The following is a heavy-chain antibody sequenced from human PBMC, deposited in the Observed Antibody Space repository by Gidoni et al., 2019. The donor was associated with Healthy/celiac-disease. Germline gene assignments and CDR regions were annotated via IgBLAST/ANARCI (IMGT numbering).Heavy chain of an antibody. D-gene: IGHD1-26*01. CDR3: AREVGGDAFDI. J-gene: IGHJ3*02. V-gene: IGHV3-33*01. Sequence: ESGGGVVQPGRSLRLSCAASGFTFSSYGMHWVRQAPGKGLEWVAVIWYDGSNKYYADSVKGRFTISRDNSKNTLYLQMNSLRAEDTAVYYCAREVGGDAFDIWGQGTMVTVSS. CDR1: GFTFSSYG. CDR2: IWYDGSNK.